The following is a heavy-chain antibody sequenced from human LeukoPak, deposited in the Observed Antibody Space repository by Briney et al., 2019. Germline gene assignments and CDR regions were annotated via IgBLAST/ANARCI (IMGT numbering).Heavy chain of an antibody. D-gene: IGHD3-3*01. CDR3: ARAGKYDFWSGTSTLNWFDP. CDR2: IYYSGST. J-gene: IGHJ5*02. CDR1: GGCISSHY. V-gene: IGHV4-59*11. Sequence: SETLSLTCTVSGGCISSHYCSWIRQPPGKGLEWIGYIYYSGSTNYNPSLKSRVTISVDTSKNQFSLKLSSVTAADTAVYYCARAGKYDFWSGTSTLNWFDPWGQGTLVTVSS.